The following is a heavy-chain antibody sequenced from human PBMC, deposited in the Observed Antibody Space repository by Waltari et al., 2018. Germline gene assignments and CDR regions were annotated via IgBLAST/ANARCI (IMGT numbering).Heavy chain of an antibody. CDR1: GGSISSSSYY. D-gene: IGHD2-2*01. J-gene: IGHJ5*02. V-gene: IGHV4-39*01. CDR3: ARGYCSSTSCLLNWFDP. CDR2: IYYSGST. Sequence: TVSGGSISSSSYYWGWIRQPPGKGLEWIGSIYYSGSTYYNPSLKSRVTISVDTSKNQFSLKLSSVTAADTAVYYCARGYCSSTSCLLNWFDPWGQGTLVTVSS.